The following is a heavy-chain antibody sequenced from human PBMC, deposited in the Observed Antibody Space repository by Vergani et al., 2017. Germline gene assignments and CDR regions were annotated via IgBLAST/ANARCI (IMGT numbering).Heavy chain of an antibody. V-gene: IGHV3-33*01. D-gene: IGHD2-8*01. CDR2: IWYDGSNK. Sequence: QVQLVESGGGVVQPGRSLRLSCAASGFTFSSYGMHWVRQAPGKGLEWVAVIWYDGSNKYYADSVKGRFTISRDNSKNTLYLQMNSLRAEDTAVYYCARDRESCTNGVCYYWAMGYWGQGTLVTVSS. CDR3: ARDRESCTNGVCYYWAMGY. J-gene: IGHJ4*02. CDR1: GFTFSSYG.